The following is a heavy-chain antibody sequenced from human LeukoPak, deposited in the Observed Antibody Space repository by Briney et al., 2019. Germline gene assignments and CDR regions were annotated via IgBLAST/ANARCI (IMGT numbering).Heavy chain of an antibody. V-gene: IGHV4-59*08. CDR3: ARRKRGSGGPFDY. D-gene: IGHD6-19*01. Sequence: SETLSLTCTVSGGPISDYYWTWIRQSPGTGLEGIGYMDYSGGTAYNPSLKSRVTISIDTSKKQFSLELSSVTAADTAIYFCARRKRGSGGPFDYWGQGALVTVSS. J-gene: IGHJ4*02. CDR2: MDYSGGT. CDR1: GGPISDYY.